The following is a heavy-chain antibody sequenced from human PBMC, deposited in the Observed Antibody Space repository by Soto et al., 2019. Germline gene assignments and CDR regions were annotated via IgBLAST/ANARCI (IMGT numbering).Heavy chain of an antibody. CDR2: ISYDGSNK. CDR3: ARARLHAFDI. Sequence: PGGSQRLSCAASGFTFSSYGMHWVRQAPGKGLEWVAVISYDGSNKYYADSVKGRFTISRDNSKNTLYLQMNSLRAEDTAVYYCARARLHAFDIWGQGTMVTVSS. J-gene: IGHJ3*02. V-gene: IGHV3-30*03. CDR1: GFTFSSYG.